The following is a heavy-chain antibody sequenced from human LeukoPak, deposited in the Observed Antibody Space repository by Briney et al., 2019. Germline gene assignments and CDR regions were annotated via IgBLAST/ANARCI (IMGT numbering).Heavy chain of an antibody. Sequence: GGSLRLSCVASGFTFNTYSMNWFRQAPGKGLEWIPYISNSSGTIYYADSVKGRFTISRDNAKNSLYLQMNSLRAEDTAVYYCARGRDLFDSWGQGTLVIVSS. CDR1: GFTFNTYS. J-gene: IGHJ4*02. CDR3: ARGRDLFDS. V-gene: IGHV3-48*04. CDR2: ISNSSGTI.